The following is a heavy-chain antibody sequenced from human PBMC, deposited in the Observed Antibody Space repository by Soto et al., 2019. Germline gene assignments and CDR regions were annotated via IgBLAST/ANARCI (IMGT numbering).Heavy chain of an antibody. CDR2: INHSGST. Sequence: SETLSLTCAVYGGSFSGYYWSWIRQPPGKGLEWIGEINHSGSTNYNPSLKSRVTISVDTSKNQFSLKLSSVTAADTAVYYCARGRAICSSTGCSKVNWFDPWGQGTLVTVSS. CDR1: GGSFSGYY. V-gene: IGHV4-34*01. D-gene: IGHD2-2*01. J-gene: IGHJ5*02. CDR3: ARGRAICSSTGCSKVNWFDP.